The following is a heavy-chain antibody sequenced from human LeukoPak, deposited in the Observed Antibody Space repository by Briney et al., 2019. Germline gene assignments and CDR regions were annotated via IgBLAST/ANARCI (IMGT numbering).Heavy chain of an antibody. J-gene: IGHJ5*02. CDR2: IYYSGST. V-gene: IGHV4-59*08. D-gene: IGHD3-3*01. Sequence: SETLSLTCTVSGGSISSYYWSWIRQPPGKGLEWIGYIYYSGSTYYNPSLKSRVTISVDTSKNQFSLKLSSVTAADTAVYYCARSHGDRFLEWLFPWGQGTLVTVSS. CDR1: GGSISSYY. CDR3: ARSHGDRFLEWLFP.